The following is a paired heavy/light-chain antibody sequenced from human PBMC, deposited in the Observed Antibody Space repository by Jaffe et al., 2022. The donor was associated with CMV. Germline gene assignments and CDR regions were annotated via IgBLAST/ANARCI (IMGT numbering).Light chain of an antibody. CDR3: QQSYNTPNT. CDR1: QTISSF. CDR2: ATS. J-gene: IGKJ2*01. V-gene: IGKV1-39*01. Sequence: DIQMTQSPSSLSASVGDRVTITCRASQTISSFLNWYQQKPGKAPKLLIFATSTLQSGVPSRFSGSGSGTDFTLTISSLQPEDFATYYCQQSYNTPNTFGQGTKLEIK.
Heavy chain of an antibody. Sequence: EVQLVESGGGLVQPGGSLRLSCAASGFTFRKYWMRWVRQAPGKGPEWVANIKEDGSEKQYVDSVKGRFTVSRDNGKNSLYLQMNSLRAEDTAVYYCAKTSYEYYHAMDVWGQGTTVTVSS. V-gene: IGHV3-7*01. CDR1: GFTFRKYW. J-gene: IGHJ6*02. CDR2: IKEDGSEK. CDR3: AKTSYEYYHAMDV. D-gene: IGHD3-16*01.